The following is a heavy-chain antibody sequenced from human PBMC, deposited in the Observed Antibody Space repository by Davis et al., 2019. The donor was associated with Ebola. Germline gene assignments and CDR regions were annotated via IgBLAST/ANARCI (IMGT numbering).Heavy chain of an antibody. CDR3: AREGKYRDESRTFDY. D-gene: IGHD2-2*01. J-gene: IGHJ4*02. Sequence: PSGSLSLSCAVSGITFSSYAMSWVRHAPGKGLEWVATISGSGGSTYYADSVKGRFTISRDNSKNTLYLQMNSLRAEDTAVYYCAREGKYRDESRTFDYWGQGTLVTVSS. V-gene: IGHV3-23*01. CDR2: ISGSGGST. CDR1: GITFSSYA.